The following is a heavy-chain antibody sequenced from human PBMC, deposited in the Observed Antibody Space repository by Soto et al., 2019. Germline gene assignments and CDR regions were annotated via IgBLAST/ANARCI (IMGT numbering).Heavy chain of an antibody. CDR2: IYYSGST. J-gene: IGHJ4*02. CDR3: ARNSRGYIYGYYFDS. V-gene: IGHV4-30-4*01. CDR1: GGSISSGDYY. D-gene: IGHD5-18*01. Sequence: PSETLSLTCTVSGGSISSGDYYWSWIRQPPGKGLEWIGYIYYSGSTYYNPSLKSRVTISVDTSKNQFSLKLSSVTAADTAVYFCARNSRGYIYGYYFDSWGQGTLVTVSS.